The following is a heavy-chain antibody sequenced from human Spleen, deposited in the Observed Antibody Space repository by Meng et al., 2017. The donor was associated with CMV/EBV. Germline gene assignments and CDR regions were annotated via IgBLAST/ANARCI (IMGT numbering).Heavy chain of an antibody. CDR2: IYYSGST. J-gene: IGHJ6*02. Sequence: SETLSLTCSVYVDSISSHYYSWIRQPPGKGLEWIGYIYYSGSTDYNPSLKSRVTISVDTSRNLLSLKLNSVTAADTAVYYCARDRAGGVYSYYYGMDVWGQGTTVTVSS. CDR1: VDSISSHY. CDR3: ARDRAGGVYSYYYGMDV. D-gene: IGHD1-14*01. V-gene: IGHV4-59*11.